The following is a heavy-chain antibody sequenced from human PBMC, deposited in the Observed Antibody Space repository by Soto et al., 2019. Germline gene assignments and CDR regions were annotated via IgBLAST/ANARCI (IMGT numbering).Heavy chain of an antibody. CDR1: GYTFTRYA. V-gene: IGHV1-3*01. CDR3: ARDFTGSYLGLDY. CDR2: INAGNGNT. J-gene: IGHJ4*02. Sequence: ASVKVSCKASGYTFTRYAMRWVRQAPGQRLEWMGWINAGNGNTKYSQKFQGRVTITRDTSASTAYMELSSLRSEDTAVYYCARDFTGSYLGLDYWGQGTLVTVSS. D-gene: IGHD1-26*01.